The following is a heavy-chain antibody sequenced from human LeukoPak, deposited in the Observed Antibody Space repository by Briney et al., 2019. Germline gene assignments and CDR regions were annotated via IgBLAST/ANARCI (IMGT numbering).Heavy chain of an antibody. V-gene: IGHV3-9*01. CDR2: ISWNSGSI. CDR3: AKARGGTFQQLASH. J-gene: IGHJ4*02. D-gene: IGHD6-6*01. Sequence: GGSLRLSCAASGFTFDDYAMHWVRQAPGKGLEWVSGISWNSGSIGYADSVKGRFTISRDNAKNSLYLQMNSLRAEDTALYYCAKARGGTFQQLASHWGQGTLVTVSS. CDR1: GFTFDDYA.